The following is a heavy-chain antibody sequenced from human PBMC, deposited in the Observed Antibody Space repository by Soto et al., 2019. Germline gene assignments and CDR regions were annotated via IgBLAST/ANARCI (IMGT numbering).Heavy chain of an antibody. Sequence: GGSLRLSCAASGFTFSDYYMSWIRQAPGKGLEWVSYIASSRTYTNYADSVKGRFTISRDNAKNSLYLQMNNLRAEDTAVYYCAKDRPDHYDILTGYLLKAFDYWGQGTLVTVSS. J-gene: IGHJ4*02. CDR1: GFTFSDYY. D-gene: IGHD3-9*01. CDR3: AKDRPDHYDILTGYLLKAFDY. V-gene: IGHV3-11*05. CDR2: IASSRTYT.